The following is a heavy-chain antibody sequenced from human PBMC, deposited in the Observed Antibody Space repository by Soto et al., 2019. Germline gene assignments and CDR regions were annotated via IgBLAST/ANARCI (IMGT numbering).Heavy chain of an antibody. CDR2: ISAYNGNT. D-gene: IGHD3-22*01. J-gene: IGHJ5*02. V-gene: IGHV1-18*01. Sequence: ASVKVSCKASGYTFTSYGISWVRQAPGQGLEWMGWISAYNGNTNYAQNLQGRVTMTTDTSTSTAYMELRSLRSDDTAVYYCARDLVGNYDDSSGLSWFDPWGQGTPVTVSS. CDR3: ARDLVGNYDDSSGLSWFDP. CDR1: GYTFTSYG.